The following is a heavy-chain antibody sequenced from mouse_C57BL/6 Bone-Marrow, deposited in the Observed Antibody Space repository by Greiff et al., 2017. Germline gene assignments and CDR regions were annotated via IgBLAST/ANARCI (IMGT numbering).Heavy chain of an antibody. Sequence: VQLQQSGAELVRPGASVKLSCTASGFNIKDDYMHWVKQRPEQGLEWIGWIDPENGDTEYASKFQGKATITADTSSNTAYLQLSSLTSEDTAVYYCATGGGYYGSVDYWGQGTTLTVSS. CDR1: GFNIKDDY. J-gene: IGHJ2*01. CDR2: IDPENGDT. CDR3: ATGGGYYGSVDY. V-gene: IGHV14-4*01. D-gene: IGHD1-1*01.